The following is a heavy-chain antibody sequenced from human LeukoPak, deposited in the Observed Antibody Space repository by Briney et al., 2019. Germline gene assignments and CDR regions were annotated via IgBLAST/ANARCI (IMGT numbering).Heavy chain of an antibody. CDR2: ISKFRSPT. J-gene: IGHJ4*02. Sequence: GGSLRLSCVDSRSSIYDYDMNWVRQAPGKGLEWVAFISKFRSPTYYADSVKGRFTISRDNAKNSLYLQLTSLRVEDTAVYFCARESPSSQYYFDSWGQGTPVTVSS. D-gene: IGHD3-16*01. V-gene: IGHV3-21*01. CDR1: RSSIYDYD. CDR3: ARESPSSQYYFDS.